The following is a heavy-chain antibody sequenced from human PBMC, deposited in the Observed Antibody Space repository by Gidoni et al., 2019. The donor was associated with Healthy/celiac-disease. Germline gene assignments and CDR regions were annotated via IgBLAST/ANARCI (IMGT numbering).Heavy chain of an antibody. CDR1: GGSFSGYY. D-gene: IGHD1-26*01. J-gene: IGHJ4*02. CDR2: INHSGST. Sequence: QVQLQQWCAGLLTPSATLSLTCAVYGGSFSGYYGSWIRQPPWKGLAWIGEINHSGSTNYNPSIKSRVTISVDTSKNQFSLKLSSVTAADTAVYYCARGHSLYWGQGTLVTVSS. CDR3: ARGHSLY. V-gene: IGHV4-34*01.